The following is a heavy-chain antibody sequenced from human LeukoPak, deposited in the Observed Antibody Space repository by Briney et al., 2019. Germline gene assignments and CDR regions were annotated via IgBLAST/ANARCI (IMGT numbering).Heavy chain of an antibody. CDR2: ISAGGTPV. J-gene: IGHJ4*02. V-gene: IGHV3-48*01. CDR3: ARDFRSSSWYIGDY. Sequence: GGSLRLSCAASGFTFSSYIMNWVRLAPGKGLEWISYISAGGTPVYYADSVEGRFTVSRDNEKNSLYLQLNSLRADDTAVYYCARDFRSSSWYIGDYWGQGAQVTVSS. CDR1: GFTFSSYI. D-gene: IGHD6-13*01.